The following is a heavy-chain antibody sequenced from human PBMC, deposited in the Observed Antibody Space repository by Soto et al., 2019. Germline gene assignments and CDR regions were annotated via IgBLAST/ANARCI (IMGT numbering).Heavy chain of an antibody. V-gene: IGHV4-39*01. CDR2: IYYSGST. D-gene: IGHD6-13*01. CDR1: GGSISSSSYY. J-gene: IGHJ4*02. CDR3: AVSIAAADYYFDD. Sequence: SETLSLTCTVSGGSISSSSYYWGWIRQPPGKGLEWIGSIYYSGSTYYNPSLKSRVTISVDTSKNQFSLKLSSVTAADTAVYYCAVSIAAADYYFDDSGQGTLVTVSS.